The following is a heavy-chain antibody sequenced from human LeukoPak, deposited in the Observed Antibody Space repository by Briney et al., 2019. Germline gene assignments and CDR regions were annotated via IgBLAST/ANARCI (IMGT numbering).Heavy chain of an antibody. D-gene: IGHD4-17*01. J-gene: IGHJ3*02. V-gene: IGHV3-48*03. CDR1: GFTFSSYE. CDR2: ISSSGSTI. CDR3: ARESYGDYAGDAFDI. Sequence: RGSLRLSCAASGFTFSSYEMNWVRQAPGKGLEWVSYISSSGSTIYYADSVKGRFTISRDNAKNSLYLQMNSLRAEDTAVYYCARESYGDYAGDAFDIWGQGTMVTVSS.